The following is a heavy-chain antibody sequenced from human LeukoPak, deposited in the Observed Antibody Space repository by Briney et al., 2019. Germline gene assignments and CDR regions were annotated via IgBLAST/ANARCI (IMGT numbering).Heavy chain of an antibody. CDR2: ISWDGGST. CDR3: AKGAVTTNYYYYYYMDV. V-gene: IGHV3-43*01. CDR1: GFTFDDYT. Sequence: GGSLRLSCAASGFTFDDYTMHWVRQAPGKGLEWVSLISWDGGSTYYADSVKGRFTISRDNSKNSLYLQMNSLRTEDTALYYCAKGAVTTNYYYYYYMDVWGKGTTVTVSS. J-gene: IGHJ6*03. D-gene: IGHD4-17*01.